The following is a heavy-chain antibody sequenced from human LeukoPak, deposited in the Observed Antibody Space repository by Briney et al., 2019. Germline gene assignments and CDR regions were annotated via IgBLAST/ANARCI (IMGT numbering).Heavy chain of an antibody. Sequence: PGGSLRLSCAASGFTFSTYSMNWVRQAPGKGLEWVASISSSSSHIYHADSVKGRFTISRDNAKNSLYLQMNSLRAEDTAVYYCTRHLSEFPLDYWGQGTLVTVSS. J-gene: IGHJ4*02. CDR2: ISSSSSHI. V-gene: IGHV3-21*01. CDR1: GFTFSTYS. CDR3: TRHLSEFPLDY.